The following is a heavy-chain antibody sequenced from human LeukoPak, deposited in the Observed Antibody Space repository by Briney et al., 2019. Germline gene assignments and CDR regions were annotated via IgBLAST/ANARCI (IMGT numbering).Heavy chain of an antibody. J-gene: IGHJ3*01. CDR1: GGSISSYY. V-gene: IGHV4-59*08. Sequence: PSETLSLTCTVSGGSISSYYWSWVRQSPGKGLEWIGYISYGGSTNYNPSLKSRVTISVDTSENQFSLKLSSVTAADTAMYYCARSSVTVLFSVWGQGTMVTVSS. CDR2: ISYGGST. D-gene: IGHD5/OR15-5a*01. CDR3: ARSSVTVLFSV.